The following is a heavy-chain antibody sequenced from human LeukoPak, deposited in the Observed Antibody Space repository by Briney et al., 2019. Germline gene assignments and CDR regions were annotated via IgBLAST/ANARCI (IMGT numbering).Heavy chain of an antibody. J-gene: IGHJ4*02. CDR2: IYYSGST. CDR1: ADSINTYF. Sequence: SETLSLTCTVSADSINTYFWSWIRQPPGKGLEWIGFIYYSGSTSYNPSLQSRVSISLDTSKNQFSLKLTSVTAADTAVYYCARNQRGYSYGPFDYWGQGILVTVS. CDR3: ARNQRGYSYGPFDY. D-gene: IGHD5-18*01. V-gene: IGHV4-59*01.